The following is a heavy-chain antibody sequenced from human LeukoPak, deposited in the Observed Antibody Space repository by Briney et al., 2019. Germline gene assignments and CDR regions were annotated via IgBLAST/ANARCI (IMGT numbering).Heavy chain of an antibody. J-gene: IGHJ5*02. CDR1: GYTFTRYY. CDR3: ARGRLVDNWFDP. CDR2: INPSGGST. V-gene: IGHV1-46*01. Sequence: ASVKVSCKASGYTFTRYYMHWVRQAPEQGLEWMGIINPSGGSTSYAQKFQGRVTMTRDTSTSTVYMELSSLRSEDTAVYYCARGRLVDNWFDPWGLGTLVTVSS. D-gene: IGHD1-26*01.